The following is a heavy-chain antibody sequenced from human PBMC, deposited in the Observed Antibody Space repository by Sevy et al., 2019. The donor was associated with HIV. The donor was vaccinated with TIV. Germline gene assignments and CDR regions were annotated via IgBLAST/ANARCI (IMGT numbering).Heavy chain of an antibody. CDR1: GFTFSSYG. J-gene: IGHJ6*02. V-gene: IGHV3-30*03. Sequence: GGSLRLSCAASGFTFSSYGMHWVRQAPGKGLEWVAVISYDGSNKYYADSVKGRFTISRDNSKNTLYLQMNSLRAEDTAVYYSATVYRGYSSFYGMDVWGQGTTVTVSS. CDR3: ATVYRGYSSFYGMDV. CDR2: ISYDGSNK. D-gene: IGHD5-18*01.